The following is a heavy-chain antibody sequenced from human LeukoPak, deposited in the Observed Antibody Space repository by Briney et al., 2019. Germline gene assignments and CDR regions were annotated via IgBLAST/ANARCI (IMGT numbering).Heavy chain of an antibody. CDR2: IIPIFGTA. CDR3: ARDHGYYYDSSGSGGDAFDI. Sequence: AAVKVSCKASGGTFSSYAISWVRQAPGQGLEWMGGIIPIFGTANYAQKFQGRVTITAGESTSTAYMELSSLRSEDTAVYYCARDHGYYYDSSGSGGDAFDIWGQGTMVTVSS. D-gene: IGHD3-22*01. J-gene: IGHJ3*02. V-gene: IGHV1-69*13. CDR1: GGTFSSYA.